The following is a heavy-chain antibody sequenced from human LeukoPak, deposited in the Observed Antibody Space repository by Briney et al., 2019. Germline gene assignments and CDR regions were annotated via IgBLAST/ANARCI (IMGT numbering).Heavy chain of an antibody. V-gene: IGHV3-23*01. CDR2: ISGSGGST. D-gene: IGHD6-25*01. Sequence: GGSLRLSCADSGFTFSSYAMCWVRQAPGTGLEWVSAISGSGGSTYYADSVTGRFTISRDNPKNTRYLPMNSLRAEGTAVYLCAKRGCSSGWFGYGGRGTMVTVSA. CDR1: GFTFSSYA. J-gene: IGHJ4*02. CDR3: AKRGCSSGWFGY.